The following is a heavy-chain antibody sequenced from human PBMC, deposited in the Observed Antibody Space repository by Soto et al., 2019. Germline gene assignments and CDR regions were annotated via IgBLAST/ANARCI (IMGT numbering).Heavy chain of an antibody. CDR3: ASGIGYCSSTSCYEVVWRFDP. J-gene: IGHJ5*02. CDR2: INHSGST. D-gene: IGHD2-2*01. V-gene: IGHV4-34*01. Sequence: QVQLQQWGAGLLKPSETPSLTCAVYGGSFSGYYWSWIRQPPGKGLEWIGEINHSGSTNYNPSLNRRVTISVETSKNQSSLKLSSVTAADTAVYYCASGIGYCSSTSCYEVVWRFDPWGQGTLVTVSS. CDR1: GGSFSGYY.